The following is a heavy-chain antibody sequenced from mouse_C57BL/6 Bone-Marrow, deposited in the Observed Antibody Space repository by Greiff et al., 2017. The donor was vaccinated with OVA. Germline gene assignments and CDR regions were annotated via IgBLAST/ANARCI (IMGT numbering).Heavy chain of an antibody. Sequence: EVHLVESEGGLVQPGRSLKLSCTASGFTFSDYYMAWVRQVPEKGLEWVANINYDGSSTYYLDYLKSRFIISRDNAKNILYLQMSSLKSEDTATYYDARVKYDSNYPLAYWCFDVWGTGTTVTVSS. D-gene: IGHD2-5*01. CDR2: INYDGSST. V-gene: IGHV5-16*01. CDR3: ARVKYDSNYPLAYWCFDV. CDR1: GFTFSDYY. J-gene: IGHJ1*03.